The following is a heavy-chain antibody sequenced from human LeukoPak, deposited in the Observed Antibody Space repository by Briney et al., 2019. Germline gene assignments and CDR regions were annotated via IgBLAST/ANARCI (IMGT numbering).Heavy chain of an antibody. Sequence: SETLSLTCTVSGGSISSYYWNWIRQPPGKGLEWIGYIYYSGSTNYNPSLKSRVTISVDTSKNQFSLKLSSVTAADTAVYYCARGIYTDNMYNWFDPWGQGTLVTVSS. CDR1: GGSISSYY. J-gene: IGHJ5*02. CDR3: ARGIYTDNMYNWFDP. CDR2: IYYSGST. V-gene: IGHV4-59*01. D-gene: IGHD2/OR15-2a*01.